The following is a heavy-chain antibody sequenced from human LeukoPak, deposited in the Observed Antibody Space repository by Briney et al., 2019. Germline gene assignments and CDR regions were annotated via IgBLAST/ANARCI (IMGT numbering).Heavy chain of an antibody. J-gene: IGHJ3*02. Sequence: SETLSLTCTVPGGSISSYYWSWIRQPPGKGLEWIGYIYTSGSTNYNPSLKSRVTISVDTSKNQFSLKLSSVTAADTAVYYCARLGAYDAFDIWGQGTMVTVSS. CDR3: ARLGAYDAFDI. CDR1: GGSISSYY. CDR2: IYTSGST. V-gene: IGHV4-4*09. D-gene: IGHD3-16*01.